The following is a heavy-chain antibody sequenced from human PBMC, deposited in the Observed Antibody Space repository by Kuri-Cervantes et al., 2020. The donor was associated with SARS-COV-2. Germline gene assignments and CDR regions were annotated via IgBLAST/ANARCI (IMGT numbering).Heavy chain of an antibody. D-gene: IGHD3-16*01. Sequence: GESLKISCSASGFTFSSYAMHWVRQAPGKGLEYVSAISSNGGSTYYADSVKGRFTISRDNSKNTLYLQMNSLRAEDTAVYYCAKETAFGEASTAWGQGTLVTVSS. J-gene: IGHJ5*02. CDR3: AKETAFGEASTA. CDR1: GFTFSSYA. V-gene: IGHV3-64*04. CDR2: ISSNGGST.